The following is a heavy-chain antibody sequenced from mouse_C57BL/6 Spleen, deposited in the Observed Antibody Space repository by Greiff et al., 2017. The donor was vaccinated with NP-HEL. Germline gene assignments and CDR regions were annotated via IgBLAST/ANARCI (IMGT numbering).Heavy chain of an antibody. CDR3: ARSTMISRENYAMDY. CDR1: GYSFTDYN. CDR2: INPNYGTT. J-gene: IGHJ4*01. D-gene: IGHD2-4*01. V-gene: IGHV1-39*01. Sequence: EVQLQESGPELVKPGASVKISCKASGYSFTDYNMNWVKQSNGKSLEWIGVINPNYGTTSYNQKFKGKATLTVDQSSSTAYMQLNSLTSEDSAVYYCARSTMISRENYAMDYWGQGTSVTVSS.